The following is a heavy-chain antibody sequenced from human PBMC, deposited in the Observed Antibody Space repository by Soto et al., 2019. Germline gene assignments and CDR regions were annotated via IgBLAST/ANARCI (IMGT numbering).Heavy chain of an antibody. J-gene: IGHJ4*02. CDR2: ISYDGSNK. CDR1: GFTFSSYA. Sequence: PGGSLRLSCAASGFTFSSYAMHWVRQAPGKGLEWVAVISYDGSNKYYADSVKGRFTISRDNSKNTLYLQMNSLRAEDTAVYYCAKDGRYCSSSSCKKVDYWGQGILVTVSS. CDR3: AKDGRYCSSSSCKKVDY. D-gene: IGHD2-15*01. V-gene: IGHV3-30-3*01.